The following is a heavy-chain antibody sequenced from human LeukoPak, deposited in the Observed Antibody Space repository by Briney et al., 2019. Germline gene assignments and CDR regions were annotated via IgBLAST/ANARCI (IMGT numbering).Heavy chain of an antibody. J-gene: IGHJ2*01. CDR1: GFTFSSYA. CDR3: ARAAYSSTWYSRYFDL. CDR2: ISGGDGST. V-gene: IGHV3-23*01. Sequence: GGSLRLSCAASGFTFSSYAMSWVRLAPGKGLKWVSSISGGDGSTYYANSVKGRFTISRDNSKNTLYLQMNSLRAGDTAVYYCARAAYSSTWYSRYFDLWGRGTLVTVSS. D-gene: IGHD6-13*01.